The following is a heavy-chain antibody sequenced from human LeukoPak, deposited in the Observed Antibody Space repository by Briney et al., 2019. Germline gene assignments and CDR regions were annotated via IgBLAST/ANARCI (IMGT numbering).Heavy chain of an antibody. CDR2: TYYSGST. CDR3: ARQTRYPSYGKDV. J-gene: IGHJ6*02. CDR1: SGSISSSSYY. D-gene: IGHD3-16*02. Sequence: SETLSLTCTVSSGSISSSSYYWGWIRQPPGKGPEWIGSTYYSGSTDYNPSLKSRVTMSVDTSKNQFSLKLSSVTAADTAVYYCARQTRYPSYGKDVWGQGTTVTVSS. V-gene: IGHV4-39*01.